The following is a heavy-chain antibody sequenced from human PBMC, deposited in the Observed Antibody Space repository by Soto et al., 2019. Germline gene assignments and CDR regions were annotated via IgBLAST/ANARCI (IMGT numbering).Heavy chain of an antibody. D-gene: IGHD1-26*01. CDR3: AKNRGSYFYFYC. CDR2: ISGSGGST. J-gene: IGHJ4*02. Sequence: EVQLLESGGGLVQPGGSLRLSCAASGFTFSSYAMSWVRQAPGKGLEWVSAISGSGGSTYYADSVKGRFTISRDNSKKPLYLQMNSLRAEDTAVYYCAKNRGSYFYFYCWGQGSLVTVSS. V-gene: IGHV3-23*01. CDR1: GFTFSSYA.